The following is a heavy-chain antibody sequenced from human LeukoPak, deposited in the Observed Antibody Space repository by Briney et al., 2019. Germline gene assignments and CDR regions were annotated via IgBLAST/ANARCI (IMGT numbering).Heavy chain of an antibody. V-gene: IGHV1-2*02. J-gene: IGHJ5*02. CDR1: GYTFTGYY. Sequence: RGASVKVSCKASGYTFTGYYMHWVRQAPGQGLEWMGWINPNSGGTNYAQKFQGRVTMTRDTSISTAYMELSRLRSDDTAVYYCARDDQVPENWFDPWGQGTLVTVSS. CDR3: ARDDQVPENWFDP. D-gene: IGHD3-10*01. CDR2: INPNSGGT.